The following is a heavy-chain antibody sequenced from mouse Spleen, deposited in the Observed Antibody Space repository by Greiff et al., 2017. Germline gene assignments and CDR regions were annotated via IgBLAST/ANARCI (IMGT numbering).Heavy chain of an antibody. CDR2: ISYSGST. V-gene: IGHV3-1*01. J-gene: IGHJ2*01. D-gene: IGHD1-1*01. CDR1: GYSITSGYD. CDR3: AREGYYGSSLDY. Sequence: VQLQQSGPGMVKPSQSLSLTCTVTGYSITSGYDWHWIRHFPGNKLEWMGYISYSGSTNYNPSLKSRISITHDTSKNHFFLKLNSVTTEDTATYYCAREGYYGSSLDYWGQGTTLTVSS.